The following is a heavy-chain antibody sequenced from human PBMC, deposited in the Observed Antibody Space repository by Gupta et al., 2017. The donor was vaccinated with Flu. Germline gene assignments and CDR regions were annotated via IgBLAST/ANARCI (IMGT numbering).Heavy chain of an antibody. CDR2: IWYDGSNK. V-gene: IGHV3-33*01. D-gene: IGHD5-18*01. Sequence: QVQLVESGGGVVQPGRSLRLSCAASGFTFSSYGMHWVRQAPGKGLEWVAVIWYDGSNKYYADSVKGRFTISRDNSKNTLYLQMNSLRAEDTAVYYCARDMDTAMDFDYWGQGTLVTVSS. CDR3: ARDMDTAMDFDY. J-gene: IGHJ4*02. CDR1: GFTFSSYG.